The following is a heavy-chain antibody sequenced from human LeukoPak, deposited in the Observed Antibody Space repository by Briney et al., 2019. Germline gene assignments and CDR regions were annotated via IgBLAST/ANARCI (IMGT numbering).Heavy chain of an antibody. J-gene: IGHJ4*02. CDR2: ISGSGGST. V-gene: IGHV3-23*01. Sequence: GGSLRLSCAASGFTFSSYAMSWVRQAPGKGLEWVSAISGSGGSTYYADSVKGRFTISRANSKNTLYLQMNSPRAEDTAVYYCAKGRYSSSWYLGQYYFDYWGQGTLVTVSS. CDR3: AKGRYSSSWYLGQYYFDY. D-gene: IGHD6-13*01. CDR1: GFTFSSYA.